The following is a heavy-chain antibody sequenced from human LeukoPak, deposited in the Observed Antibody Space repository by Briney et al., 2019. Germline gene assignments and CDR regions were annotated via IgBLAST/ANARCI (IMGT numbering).Heavy chain of an antibody. CDR2: INPSSGST. D-gene: IGHD3-22*01. Sequence: ASVKVSCKASGYTFTNYYIHWVRRAPGQGLEWMGIINPSSGSTNYAQKFQGRVTMTRDTSTSTVYMDLTRLRSEDTAVYYCARVRSSGYYYKAFDIWGQGTMVTVSS. CDR1: GYTFTNYY. J-gene: IGHJ3*02. V-gene: IGHV1-46*01. CDR3: ARVRSSGYYYKAFDI.